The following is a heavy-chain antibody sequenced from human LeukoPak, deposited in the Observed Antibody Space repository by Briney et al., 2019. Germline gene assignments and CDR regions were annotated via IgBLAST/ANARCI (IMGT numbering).Heavy chain of an antibody. J-gene: IGHJ6*03. Sequence: GGSLRLSCVASGFTFSSYAMSWVRQAPGKGLEWVSAISGSGGSTYYADSVKGRFTISRDNSKNTLYLQMNSLGAEDTAVYYCAKPRDFYYYMDVWGKGTAVTVSS. CDR3: AKPRDFYYYMDV. CDR1: GFTFSSYA. V-gene: IGHV3-23*01. CDR2: ISGSGGST.